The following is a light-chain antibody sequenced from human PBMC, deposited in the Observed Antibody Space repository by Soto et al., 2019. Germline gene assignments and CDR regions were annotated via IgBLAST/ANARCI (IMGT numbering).Light chain of an antibody. CDR1: QSISSY. Sequence: DIQMTQSPSSLSASVGDRVTITCRASQSISSYLNWYQQKPGKAPKLLIYAASSLQSGVASRFSGMGSGTDFTLTISSLQPEDFATYYCQQSYSTPSTFGQGPKLEIK. CDR2: AAS. J-gene: IGKJ2*01. CDR3: QQSYSTPST. V-gene: IGKV1-39*01.